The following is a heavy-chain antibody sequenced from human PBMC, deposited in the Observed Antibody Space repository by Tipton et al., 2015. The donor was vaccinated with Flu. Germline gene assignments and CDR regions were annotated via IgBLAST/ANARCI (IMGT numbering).Heavy chain of an antibody. Sequence: LRLSCTVSGGSISSYYWSWIRQPPGKGLEWIGYIYYSGSTNYNPSLKSRVTMSVDTSKNQFSLKLSSVTAADTAVYYCARGRGIAAAGPCDYWGQGTLVTVSS. CDR3: ARGRGIAAAGPCDY. CDR2: IYYSGST. J-gene: IGHJ4*02. CDR1: GGSISSYY. D-gene: IGHD6-13*01. V-gene: IGHV4-59*01.